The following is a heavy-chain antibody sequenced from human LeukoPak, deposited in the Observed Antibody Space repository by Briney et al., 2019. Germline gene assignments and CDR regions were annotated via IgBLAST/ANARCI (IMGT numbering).Heavy chain of an antibody. J-gene: IGHJ3*02. Sequence: SETLSLTCAVSGGSISSYYWSWIRQPPGKGLEWIGEINHSGSTNYNPSLKSRVTISVDTSKNQFSLKLSSVTAADTAVYYCARVSWYLNIFSKDAFDIWGQGTMVTVSS. CDR3: ARVSWYLNIFSKDAFDI. V-gene: IGHV4-34*01. D-gene: IGHD6-13*01. CDR2: INHSGST. CDR1: GGSISSYY.